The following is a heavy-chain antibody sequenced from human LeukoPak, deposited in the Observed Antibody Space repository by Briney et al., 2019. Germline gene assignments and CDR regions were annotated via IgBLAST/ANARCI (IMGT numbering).Heavy chain of an antibody. J-gene: IGHJ4*02. D-gene: IGHD3-3*01. CDR1: GFTFSSYS. CDR3: AKDRGIIPQGVDY. V-gene: IGHV3-30*02. Sequence: GGSLRLSCAASGFTFSSYSMNWVRQAPGKGLEWVAFIRYDGSNKYYADSVKGRFTISRDNSKNTLYLQMNSLRAEDTAVYYCAKDRGIIPQGVDYWGQGTLVTVSS. CDR2: IRYDGSNK.